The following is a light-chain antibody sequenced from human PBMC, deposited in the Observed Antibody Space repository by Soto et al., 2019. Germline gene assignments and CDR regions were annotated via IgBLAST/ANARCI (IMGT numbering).Light chain of an antibody. CDR1: QTISSW. V-gene: IGKV1-5*03. CDR3: QQTYSTPGWT. Sequence: DIASTQAPSKLAGSLGERGPNTSRASQTISSWLAWYQQKPGKAPKLLIYKASTLKSGVPSRFSGSGSVTEFTLTISSLQPDDFATYYCQQTYSTPGWTLGQGTNVDI. CDR2: KAS. J-gene: IGKJ1*01.